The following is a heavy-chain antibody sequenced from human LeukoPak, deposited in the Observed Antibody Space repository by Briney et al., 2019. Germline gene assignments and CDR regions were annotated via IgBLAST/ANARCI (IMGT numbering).Heavy chain of an antibody. V-gene: IGHV4-59*01. CDR3: ARDLPYCSGGSCST. Sequence: SGTLSLTCTASGGSISSYYWSWIRHPPGKGLEWIGYIYYSGSTNYNPSLKSRVTISVDTSKNQLSLKLSSATAADTAVYYCARDLPYCSGGSCSTWGQGTLVTVSS. D-gene: IGHD2-15*01. CDR2: IYYSGST. J-gene: IGHJ5*02. CDR1: GGSISSYY.